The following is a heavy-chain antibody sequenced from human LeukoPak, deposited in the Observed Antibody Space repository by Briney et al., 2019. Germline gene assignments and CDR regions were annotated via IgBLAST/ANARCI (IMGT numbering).Heavy chain of an antibody. V-gene: IGHV4-39*01. J-gene: IGHJ4*02. CDR1: GGSISSSSYY. Sequence: SETLSLTCTVSGGSISSSSYYWGWIRQPPGKVLEWIGSIYHSGSTYCNPSLMSRVTISVSENKKQLSHKVNSMPGADTAVYYCARIGRLFSIGAGDLSYWGQGTLVTVSS. D-gene: IGHD3-10*01. CDR3: ARIGRLFSIGAGDLSY. CDR2: IYHSGST.